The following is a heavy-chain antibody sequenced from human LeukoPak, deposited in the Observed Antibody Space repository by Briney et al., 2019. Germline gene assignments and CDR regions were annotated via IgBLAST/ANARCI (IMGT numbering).Heavy chain of an antibody. CDR2: INLNRGGT. V-gene: IGHV1-2*02. CDR1: GYTFTDYY. Sequence: ASVKVSCKASGYTFTDYYINWIRQAPGQGLEWMGWINLNRGGTSYAQNFQGRTTMTRDTPTTPAHMELSRLTSDAAAVDYCARRQIDCSTTSCYVDYWGQGTLVTVSS. CDR3: ARRQIDCSTTSCYVDY. D-gene: IGHD2-2*01. J-gene: IGHJ4*02.